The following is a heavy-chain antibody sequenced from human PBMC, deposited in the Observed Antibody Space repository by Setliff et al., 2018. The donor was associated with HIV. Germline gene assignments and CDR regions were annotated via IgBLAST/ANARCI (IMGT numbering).Heavy chain of an antibody. CDR2: ISGSDNNT. Sequence: PGESLKISCVASGFTFGSHAMSWVRQSPGKGLEWVSSISGSDNNTYYADSVKGRLAISRDDSRNTLFLHMNSLRVEDTAVYYCAKENSSTTSCPFDYWGQGIQVTVSS. D-gene: IGHD2-2*01. V-gene: IGHV3-23*01. J-gene: IGHJ4*02. CDR3: AKENSSTTSCPFDY. CDR1: GFTFGSHA.